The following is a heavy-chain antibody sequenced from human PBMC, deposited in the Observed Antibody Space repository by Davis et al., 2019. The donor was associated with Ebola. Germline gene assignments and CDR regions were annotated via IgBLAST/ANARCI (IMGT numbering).Heavy chain of an antibody. Sequence: SVKVSCKASGGTFSTYGVSWVRQAPGKGLEWMGGIIPIFGTTNYAPKFQGRVTMTRDTSISTAYMELSSLRSEDTAVYYCARVWQVLLGMDVWGQGTTVTVSS. J-gene: IGHJ6*02. V-gene: IGHV1-69*05. D-gene: IGHD2/OR15-2a*01. CDR1: GGTFSTYG. CDR2: IIPIFGTT. CDR3: ARVWQVLLGMDV.